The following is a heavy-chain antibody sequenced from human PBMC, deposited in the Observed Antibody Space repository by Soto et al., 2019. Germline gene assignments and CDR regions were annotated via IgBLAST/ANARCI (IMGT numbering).Heavy chain of an antibody. V-gene: IGHV1-69*13. D-gene: IGHD2-2*01. CDR2: IIPIFGTA. CDR3: ARSGVPAAIYWFDP. J-gene: IGHJ5*02. CDR1: GGTFSSYA. Sequence: SVKVSCKASGGTFSSYATSWVRQAPGQGLEWMGGIIPIFGTANYAQKFQGRVTITADESTSTAYMELSSLRSEDTAVYYCARSGVPAAIYWFDPWGQGTLVTVSS.